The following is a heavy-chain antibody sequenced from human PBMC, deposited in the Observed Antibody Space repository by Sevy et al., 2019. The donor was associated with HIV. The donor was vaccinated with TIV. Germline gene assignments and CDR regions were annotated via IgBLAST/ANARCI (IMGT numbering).Heavy chain of an antibody. CDR3: ARYCSSTSCFFRRGWFDP. CDR1: GGSVSSGSYY. V-gene: IGHV4-61*01. CDR2: IYYSGST. J-gene: IGHJ5*02. Sequence: SETLSLTCTVSGGSVSSGSYYWSWIRQPPGKGLEWIGYIYYSGSTNYNPSLKSRVTISVDTSKNQFSLKLSSVTAADTAVHYCARYCSSTSCFFRRGWFDPWGQGTLVTVS. D-gene: IGHD2-2*01.